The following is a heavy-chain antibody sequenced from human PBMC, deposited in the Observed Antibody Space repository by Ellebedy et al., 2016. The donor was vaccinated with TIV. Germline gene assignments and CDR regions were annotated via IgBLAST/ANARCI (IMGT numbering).Heavy chain of an antibody. CDR1: GFTFNDYY. CDR3: ARVGRDCTITTCYKYYFDY. Sequence: GESLKISXAASGFTFNDYYMSWIRQAPGKGLEWVSYMSISDTYTNYADSVKGRFTISRDNAKNPLYLQMNSLRAEDTAVYYCARVGRDCTITTCYKYYFDYWGQGTLVTVSS. CDR2: MSISDTYT. J-gene: IGHJ4*02. D-gene: IGHD2-2*02. V-gene: IGHV3-11*06.